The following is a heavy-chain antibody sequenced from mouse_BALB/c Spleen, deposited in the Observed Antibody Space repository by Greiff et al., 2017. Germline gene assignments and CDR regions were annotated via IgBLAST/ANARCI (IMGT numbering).Heavy chain of an antibody. J-gene: IGHJ3*01. CDR3: ARYEDYDGFAY. CDR1: GYTFTSYD. Sequence: VQLQESGAELVKPGASVKLSCKASGYTFTSYDINWVRQRPEQGLGWIGWIFPGDGSTKYNEKFKGKATLTTDKSSSTAYMQLSRLTSEYSAVYFCARYEDYDGFAYWGQGTLVTASA. V-gene: IGHV1-85*01. CDR2: IFPGDGST. D-gene: IGHD2-4*01.